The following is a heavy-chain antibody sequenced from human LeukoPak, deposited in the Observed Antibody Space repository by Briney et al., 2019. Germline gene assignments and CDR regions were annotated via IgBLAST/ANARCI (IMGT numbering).Heavy chain of an antibody. V-gene: IGHV4-59*01. D-gene: IGHD1-14*01. CDR1: GGSISSYY. Sequence: SETLSLTCAVSGGSISSYYWSWIRQPPGKALEWIGYIYYSGSPNYSPSLKSRVTISVDTSKNQFSLKLSSVTAADTAMYYCARGIVSNRENYFDYWGQGTLVTVSS. J-gene: IGHJ4*02. CDR2: IYYSGSP. CDR3: ARGIVSNRENYFDY.